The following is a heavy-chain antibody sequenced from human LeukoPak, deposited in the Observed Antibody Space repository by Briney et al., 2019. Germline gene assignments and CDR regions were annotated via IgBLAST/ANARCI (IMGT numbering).Heavy chain of an antibody. J-gene: IGHJ3*02. CDR1: GYSITSGYY. Sequence: SETLSLTCAVSGYSITSGYYWGWIRQPPGKGLEWIGSMYHSGSTDYNPTLKSRVTISADTSKNQLSLKLTSVTAADTAVYYCARVEPRYCSGCSCSWEGDAFEIWGQGAMVTVSS. CDR3: ARVEPRYCSGCSCSWEGDAFEI. V-gene: IGHV4-38-2*01. CDR2: MYHSGST. D-gene: IGHD2-15*01.